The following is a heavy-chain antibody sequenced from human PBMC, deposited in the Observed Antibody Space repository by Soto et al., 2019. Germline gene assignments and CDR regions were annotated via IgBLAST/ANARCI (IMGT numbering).Heavy chain of an antibody. J-gene: IGHJ4*02. Sequence: GGSLRLSCAASGFTFSDYYMSWIRQAPGKGLEWVSYITSSSSYTNHAASVKGRFTISRDNAKNSLYLQMNSLRAEDTAVYYCARGRYYYDSSAPFDYWGQGTLVTVSS. D-gene: IGHD3-22*01. CDR2: ITSSSSYT. CDR3: ARGRYYYDSSAPFDY. V-gene: IGHV3-11*06. CDR1: GFTFSDYY.